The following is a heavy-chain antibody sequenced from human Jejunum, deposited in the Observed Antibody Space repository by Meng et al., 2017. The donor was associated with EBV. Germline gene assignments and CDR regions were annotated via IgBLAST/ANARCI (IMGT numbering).Heavy chain of an antibody. CDR3: ARASSERLLDY. Sequence: QRQLQESGPGRVQPSGTLSLTCAVSTDFISSYEWWSWVRQPPGKGLEWLGEINQVGSTYYNPSLKSRVTISIDTSKRQFSLRLNSMTAADTAVYYCARASSERLLDYWGQGTLVTVSS. J-gene: IGHJ4*02. V-gene: IGHV4-4*02. CDR2: INQVGST. CDR1: TDFISSYEW. D-gene: IGHD1-14*01.